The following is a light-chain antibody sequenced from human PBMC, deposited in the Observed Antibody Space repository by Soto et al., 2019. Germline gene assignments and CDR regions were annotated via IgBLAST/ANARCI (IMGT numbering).Light chain of an antibody. CDR1: LSISTW. CDR3: QQYSYFSRS. J-gene: IGKJ1*01. CDR2: DAS. Sequence: DIQMTQSPSTLSASVGDRVTITCRASLSISTWLAWYQQKPGKAPKLVMYDASSLESVDPSRFSGSGSGTEFTPTISSLQPDDFATYYCQQYSYFSRSFGQGTKVEIK. V-gene: IGKV1-5*01.